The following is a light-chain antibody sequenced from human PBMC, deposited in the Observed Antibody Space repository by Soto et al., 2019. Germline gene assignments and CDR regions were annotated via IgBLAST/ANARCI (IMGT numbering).Light chain of an antibody. Sequence: QLVLTQSPSASASLGASVKLTCTLSSGHSSYAIAWHQQQPEKGPRYLMKLNSDGSHSKGDGIPDRFSGSSSGAERYLTICSLQSEDEADYYCQTWGTGIVVFGGGTKVTVL. CDR2: LNSDGSH. CDR1: SGHSSYA. J-gene: IGLJ2*01. V-gene: IGLV4-69*01. CDR3: QTWGTGIVV.